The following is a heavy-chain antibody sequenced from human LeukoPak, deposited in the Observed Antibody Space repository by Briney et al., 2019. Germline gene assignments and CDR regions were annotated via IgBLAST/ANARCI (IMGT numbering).Heavy chain of an antibody. D-gene: IGHD3-22*01. CDR2: IYYSGST. CDR3: AREPLVVIPTSGAFDI. J-gene: IGHJ3*02. CDR1: GGSISSYY. V-gene: IGHV4-59*06. Sequence: PSETLSLTCTVSGGSISSYYWSWIRQHPGKGLEWIGYIYYSGSTYYNPSLKSRVTVSVDTSKNQFSLKLSSVTAADTAVYYCAREPLVVIPTSGAFDIWGQGTMVTVSS.